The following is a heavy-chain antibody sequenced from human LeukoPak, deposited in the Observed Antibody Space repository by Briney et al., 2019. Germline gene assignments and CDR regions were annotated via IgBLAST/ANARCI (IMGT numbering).Heavy chain of an antibody. CDR2: IYHSGST. V-gene: IGHV4-30-2*01. CDR3: ARAEQQLFVDAFDI. D-gene: IGHD6-13*01. CDR1: GGSISSGGYY. J-gene: IGHJ3*02. Sequence: PSETLSLTCTVSGGSISSGGYYWSWIRQPPGKGLEWIGYIYHSGSTYYNPSLKSRVTISVDRSKNQFSLKLSSVTAADTAVYYCARAEQQLFVDAFDIWGQGTMVTVSS.